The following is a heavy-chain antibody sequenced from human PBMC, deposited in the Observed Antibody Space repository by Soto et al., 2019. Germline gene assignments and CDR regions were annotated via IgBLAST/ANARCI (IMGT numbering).Heavy chain of an antibody. J-gene: IGHJ4*02. Sequence: SLGLTCTAVGFTFSSYGMHWVRQAPGKGLEWVAFISYEGSKKYFADSVKGRFTISRDKSKNTMYLQMNSLRGEDTAVYYCAKDRYGSWGQGP. D-gene: IGHD4-17*01. V-gene: IGHV3-30*18. CDR3: AKDRYGS. CDR2: ISYEGSKK. CDR1: GFTFSSYG.